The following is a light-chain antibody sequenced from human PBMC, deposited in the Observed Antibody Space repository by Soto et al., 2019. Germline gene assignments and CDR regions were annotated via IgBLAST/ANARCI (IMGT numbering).Light chain of an antibody. V-gene: IGKV1-5*03. Sequence: DIQMTQSPSTLSASIGDRVTITCRASQSISSWLAWYQQKPGKAPKLLIYKASTLQSGVPSRFRGSGSGTGSTLTISSLQPDDFATYYCQHYNSYSEAFGQGTKVEFK. J-gene: IGKJ1*01. CDR1: QSISSW. CDR2: KAS. CDR3: QHYNSYSEA.